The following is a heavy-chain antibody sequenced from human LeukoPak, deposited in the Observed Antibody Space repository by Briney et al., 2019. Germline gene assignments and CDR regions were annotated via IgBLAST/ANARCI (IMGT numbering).Heavy chain of an antibody. CDR3: ARVTVTTTYYYYYYYMDV. J-gene: IGHJ6*03. Sequence: SETLSLTCTVSGGSISSYYWSWIRQPPGKGLAWIGYIYYSGSTNYNPSLKSRVTISVDTSKNQFSLKLSSVTAADTAVYYCARVTVTTTYYYYYYYMDVWGKGTTVTISS. CDR2: IYYSGST. D-gene: IGHD4-17*01. CDR1: GGSISSYY. V-gene: IGHV4-59*01.